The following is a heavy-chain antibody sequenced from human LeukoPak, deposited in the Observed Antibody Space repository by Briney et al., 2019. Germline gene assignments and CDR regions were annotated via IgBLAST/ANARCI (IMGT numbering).Heavy chain of an antibody. V-gene: IGHV4-39*01. CDR1: GGSISSSSYY. CDR2: IYYSGST. Sequence: SETLSLTCTVSGGSISSSSYYWGWIRQPPGKGLEWIGSIYYSGSTYYNPSLKSRVTISVDTSKNQFSLKLSSVTAADTAVYYCARHSTTTAALYALDIWGQGTMVTVPS. D-gene: IGHD6-13*01. J-gene: IGHJ3*02. CDR3: ARHSTTTAALYALDI.